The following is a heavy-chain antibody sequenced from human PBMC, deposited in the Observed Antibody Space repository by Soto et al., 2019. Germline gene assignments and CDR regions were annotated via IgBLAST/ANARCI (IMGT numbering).Heavy chain of an antibody. CDR3: ARDDDYPDNGFDY. V-gene: IGHV3-33*01. D-gene: IGHD4-17*01. J-gene: IGHJ4*02. Sequence: QVQLVESGGGVVQPGTSLRLSCAASGFTFSRHGMHWVRQTPGKGLEWLAVILNDASGHWYADSVKGRFTISRDNFENTVYLQMKGRRLEDTAMYYCARDDDYPDNGFDYWGQGTLVTVSS. CDR1: GFTFSRHG. CDR2: ILNDASGH.